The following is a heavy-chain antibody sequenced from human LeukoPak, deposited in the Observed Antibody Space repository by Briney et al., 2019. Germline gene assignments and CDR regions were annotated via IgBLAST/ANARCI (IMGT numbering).Heavy chain of an antibody. J-gene: IGHJ4*02. V-gene: IGHV3-53*01. CDR3: ARRAGDYSHPYDY. CDR1: GLTVSSNC. D-gene: IGHD3-22*01. CDR2: IYSGGNT. Sequence: GGSLRLSCAASGLTVSSNCMSWVRQAPGKGLEWVSFIYSGGNTYYADSVKGRFTISRDNSKNTVHLQMNSLRAEDTAMYYCARRAGDYSHPYDYWGQGTLVTVSS.